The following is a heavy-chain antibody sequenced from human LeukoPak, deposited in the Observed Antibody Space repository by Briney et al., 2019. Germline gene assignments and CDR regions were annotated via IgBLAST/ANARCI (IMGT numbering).Heavy chain of an antibody. Sequence: SETLSLTCTVSGGSISSYYWSWIRQPAGKGLEWIGRIYTSGSTNYNPSLKSRVTMSVDTSKNQFSLKLSSVTAADTAVYYCARAPEEWLAPQWYFDLWGRGTLVTVSS. J-gene: IGHJ2*01. CDR3: ARAPEEWLAPQWYFDL. CDR1: GGSISSYY. V-gene: IGHV4-4*07. D-gene: IGHD6-19*01. CDR2: IYTSGST.